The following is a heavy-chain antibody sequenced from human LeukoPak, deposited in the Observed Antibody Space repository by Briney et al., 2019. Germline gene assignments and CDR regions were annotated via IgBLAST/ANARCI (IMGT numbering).Heavy chain of an antibody. CDR2: IYYSGST. D-gene: IGHD6-13*01. Sequence: SETLSLTCTVSGGSISSSSYYWGWIRQPPGKGLEWIGSIYYSGSTYYNPSLKSRVTISVDTSKNQFSLKLSSVTAADTAVYYCARGNAESSGAAAGKRNWFDPWGQGTLVTVSS. CDR3: ARGNAESSGAAAGKRNWFDP. J-gene: IGHJ5*02. V-gene: IGHV4-39*07. CDR1: GGSISSSSYY.